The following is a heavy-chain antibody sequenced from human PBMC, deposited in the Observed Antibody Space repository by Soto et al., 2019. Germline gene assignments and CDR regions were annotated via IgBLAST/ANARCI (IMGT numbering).Heavy chain of an antibody. J-gene: IGHJ5*02. CDR2: IYHTVIL. V-gene: IGHV4-61*01. D-gene: IGHD6-19*01. Sequence: SQTLSLSCPVSGGSVSANSYYCNWIRLDPGKGLPWVGHIYHTVILQYSPSFKSRALISLDTHKNQLSLRLSAVTVADTAVYYCVIGSLYKFDSSATELWFEPWGQGALVT. CDR1: GGSVSANSYY. CDR3: VIGSLYKFDSSATELWFEP.